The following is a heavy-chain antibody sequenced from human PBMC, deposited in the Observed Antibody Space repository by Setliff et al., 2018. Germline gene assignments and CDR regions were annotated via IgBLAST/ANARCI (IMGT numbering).Heavy chain of an antibody. V-gene: IGHV3-30*02. Sequence: GGSLRLSCAASAFSFSHYDMHWVRQAPGRGLEWVAFIRYDGSNKYYADSVKGRFTISRDNSKNTLYLQMNSLRAEDTAVYYCAKPSFRGLNYYDSSCYHYWGQGTLVTVSS. CDR3: AKPSFRGLNYYDSSCYHY. D-gene: IGHD3-22*01. CDR1: AFSFSHYD. J-gene: IGHJ4*02. CDR2: IRYDGSNK.